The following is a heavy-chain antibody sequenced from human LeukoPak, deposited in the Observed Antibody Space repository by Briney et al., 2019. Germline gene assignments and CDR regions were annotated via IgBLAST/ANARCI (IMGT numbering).Heavy chain of an antibody. D-gene: IGHD3-22*01. CDR2: VSDDGSNK. V-gene: IGHV3-30*18. CDR1: GFIFSSYG. Sequence: GRSLRLSCVTSGFIFSSYGMHWVRQAPDKGLEWVAVVSDDGSNKYYTDSARGRFTISRDNSKNTLYLQMNSLRREDTAVYYCAKGGDTSGYYGGPDYWGQGTPVTVSS. J-gene: IGHJ4*02. CDR3: AKGGDTSGYYGGPDY.